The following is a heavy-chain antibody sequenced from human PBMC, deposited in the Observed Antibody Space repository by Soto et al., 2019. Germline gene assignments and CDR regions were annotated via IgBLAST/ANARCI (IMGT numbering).Heavy chain of an antibody. D-gene: IGHD6-13*01. CDR3: TTTRTHSSSWYRFYYYYYGMDV. J-gene: IGHJ6*02. CDR2: IKSKTDGGTT. Sequence: PGGSLRLSCAASGFTFSSYAMNWVRQAPGKGLEWVGRIKSKTDGGTTDYAAPVKGRFTISRDDSKNTLYLQMNSLKTEDTAVYYCTTTRTHSSSWYRFYYYYYGMDVWGQGTTVTVSS. CDR1: GFTFSSYA. V-gene: IGHV3-15*07.